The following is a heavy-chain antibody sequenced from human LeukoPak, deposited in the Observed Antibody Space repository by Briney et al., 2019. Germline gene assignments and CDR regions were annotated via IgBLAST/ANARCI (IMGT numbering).Heavy chain of an antibody. D-gene: IGHD2-2*01. J-gene: IGHJ4*02. Sequence: GGSLRLSCAASGFTFSSYSMNWVRQAPGKGLEWVSSISSSSSYIYYADSVKGRFTISRDNAKNSLYLQMNSLRAADTAVYYCARGLIVPAANFDYWGQGTLVTVSS. CDR3: ARGLIVPAANFDY. CDR1: GFTFSSYS. V-gene: IGHV3-21*01. CDR2: ISSSSSYI.